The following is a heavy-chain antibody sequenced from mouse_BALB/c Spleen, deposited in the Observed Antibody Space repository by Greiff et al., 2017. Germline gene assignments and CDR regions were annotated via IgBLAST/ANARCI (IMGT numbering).Heavy chain of an antibody. CDR3: ARDDYDRFAY. D-gene: IGHD2-4*01. CDR1: GFTFSSYG. J-gene: IGHJ3*01. Sequence: EVKLMESGGGLVQPGGSLKLSCAASGFTFSSYGMSWVRQTPDKRLELVATINSNGGSTYYPDSVKGRFTISRDNAKNTLYLQMSSLKSEDTAIYYCARDDYDRFAYWGQGTLGTGSA. CDR2: INSNGGST. V-gene: IGHV5-6-3*01.